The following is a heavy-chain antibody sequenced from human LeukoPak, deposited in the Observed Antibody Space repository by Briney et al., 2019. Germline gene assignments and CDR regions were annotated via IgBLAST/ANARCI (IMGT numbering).Heavy chain of an antibody. D-gene: IGHD3-10*01. J-gene: IGHJ4*02. CDR1: GYSFTSYW. CDR2: IYPGDSDT. Sequence: GESLQISCKGSGYSFTSYWIGWVRQMPGKGLEWMGIIYPGDSDTRYSPSFQGQVTISADKSISTAYLQWSSLKASDTAMYYCARPQNYYGSGSHMGGFDYWGQGTLVTVSS. CDR3: ARPQNYYGSGSHMGGFDY. V-gene: IGHV5-51*01.